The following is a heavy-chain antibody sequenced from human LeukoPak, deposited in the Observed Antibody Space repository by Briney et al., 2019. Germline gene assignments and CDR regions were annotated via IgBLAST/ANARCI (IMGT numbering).Heavy chain of an antibody. J-gene: IGHJ6*03. D-gene: IGHD1-26*01. Sequence: AGESLKISCKGSGYSFTSYWIGWVRQMPGKGLEWMGIIYPGDSDTRYSPSFQGQVTISADKSISTAYLQWSSLKASDTAMYYCARHQSGSYHGYYYYYMDVWGKGTTVTISS. CDR2: IYPGDSDT. CDR1: GYSFTSYW. CDR3: ARHQSGSYHGYYYYYMDV. V-gene: IGHV5-51*01.